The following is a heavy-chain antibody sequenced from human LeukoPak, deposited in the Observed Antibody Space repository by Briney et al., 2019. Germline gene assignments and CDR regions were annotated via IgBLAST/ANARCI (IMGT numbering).Heavy chain of an antibody. D-gene: IGHD3-10*01. V-gene: IGHV3-66*01. Sequence: GGSLRLSCAASEFSVGSNYMTWVRQAPGKGLEWVSLIYSGGSTYYADSVKGRFTISRDNSKNTLYLQMNSLRAEDTAVYYCARGLYDGSGRDYFDYWGQGTLVTVSS. CDR1: EFSVGSNY. CDR3: ARGLYDGSGRDYFDY. CDR2: IYSGGST. J-gene: IGHJ4*02.